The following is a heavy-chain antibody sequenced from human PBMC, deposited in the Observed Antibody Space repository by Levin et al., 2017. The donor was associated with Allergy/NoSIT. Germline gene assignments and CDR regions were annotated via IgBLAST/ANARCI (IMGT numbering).Heavy chain of an antibody. CDR2: ISSSGSTI. CDR1: GFTFSDYY. Sequence: GESLKISCAASGFTFSDYYMSWIRQAPGKGLEWVSYISSSGSTIYYADSVKGRFTISRDNAKNSLYLQMNSLRADDTAIYYCAKGGWSSTGGIGPWGQGTLVTVSS. J-gene: IGHJ5*02. V-gene: IGHV3-11*01. CDR3: AKGGWSSTGGIGP. D-gene: IGHD1-14*01.